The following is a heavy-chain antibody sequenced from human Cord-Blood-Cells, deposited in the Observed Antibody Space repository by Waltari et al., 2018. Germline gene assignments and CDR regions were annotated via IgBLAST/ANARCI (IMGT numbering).Heavy chain of an antibody. V-gene: IGHV3-48*02. J-gene: IGHJ4*02. CDR1: GFTFSSYS. Sequence: EVQLVESGGGLVQPGGSLRLSCAASGFTFSSYSMNWVRQAPGKGLEWVSYISSRSCTIYNAYSVKCRFTISRDNSKNSLYLQMNSLRDEDSAVYYSARVFTLSSAYFFDYWGQGTLVTLPS. CDR2: ISSRSCTI. CDR3: ARVFTLSSAYFFDY.